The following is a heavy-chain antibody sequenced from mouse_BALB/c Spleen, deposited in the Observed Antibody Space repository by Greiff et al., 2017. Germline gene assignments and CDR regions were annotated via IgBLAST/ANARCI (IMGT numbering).Heavy chain of an antibody. CDR1: GYTFTDYA. V-gene: IGHV1S137*01. J-gene: IGHJ2*01. D-gene: IGHD1-2*01. Sequence: QVQLKESGAELVRPGVSVKISCKGSGYTFTDYAMHWVKQSHAKSLEWIGVISTYYGDASYNQKFKGKATMTVDKSSSTAYMELARLTSEDSAIYYCARGDRVLRHLDYWGQGTTLTVSS. CDR3: ARGDRVLRHLDY. CDR2: ISTYYGDA.